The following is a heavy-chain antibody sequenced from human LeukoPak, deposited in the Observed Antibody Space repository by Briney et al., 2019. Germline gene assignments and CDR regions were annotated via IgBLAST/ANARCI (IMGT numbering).Heavy chain of an antibody. CDR1: GFTFSSYA. CDR3: ARDRGSYSLDY. V-gene: IGHV3-30-3*01. D-gene: IGHD1-26*01. J-gene: IGHJ4*02. Sequence: GGSLRLSCAASGFTFSSYAMHWVRQAPGKGLEWVAVISYGGSNKYYADSVKGRFTISRDNSKNTLYLQMNSLRAEDTAVYYCARDRGSYSLDYWGQGTLVTVSS. CDR2: ISYGGSNK.